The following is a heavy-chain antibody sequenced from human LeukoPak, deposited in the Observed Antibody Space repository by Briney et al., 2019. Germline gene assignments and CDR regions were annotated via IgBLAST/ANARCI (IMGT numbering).Heavy chain of an antibody. CDR1: GYTFTDYY. Sequence: ASVKVSCKASGYTFTDYYMHWVRQVPGQGLEWMEWINPNSGATSFAQIFQGRVTMTRDTPISTAYMELSWLRSGDTAVYYCARGEGFSGYDHRLFDYWGQGTLVTVSP. CDR2: INPNSGAT. V-gene: IGHV1-2*02. J-gene: IGHJ4*02. D-gene: IGHD5-12*01. CDR3: ARGEGFSGYDHRLFDY.